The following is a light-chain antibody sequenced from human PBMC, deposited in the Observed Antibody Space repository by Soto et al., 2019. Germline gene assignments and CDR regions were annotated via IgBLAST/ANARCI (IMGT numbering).Light chain of an antibody. CDR1: QSVGNN. J-gene: IGKJ4*01. Sequence: EIVLTQSPATLSLSPGERATLSCRASQSVGNNLAWYQQKPGQAPGLLIYEASTRATGIPARFSGSGSGTEFTPYKSRLEPEDFAVYYCQQHAHWPLTFGGGTKVEMK. V-gene: IGKV3-11*01. CDR2: EAS. CDR3: QQHAHWPLT.